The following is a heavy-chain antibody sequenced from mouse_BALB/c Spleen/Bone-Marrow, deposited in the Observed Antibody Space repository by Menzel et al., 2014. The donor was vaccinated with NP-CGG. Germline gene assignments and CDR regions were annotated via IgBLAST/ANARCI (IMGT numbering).Heavy chain of an antibody. V-gene: IGHV7-3*02. D-gene: IGHD2-4*01. J-gene: IGHJ1*01. CDR1: GFTFTDYY. CDR2: IRNKAKGYTS. Sequence: DVQLVESGGGLVQPGGSLRLPCATSGFTFTDYYMSWVRQPPGKALEWLGFIRNKAKGYTSENSASVKGRFTISRDNSQSILYLQMNTLRAEDSATYYCARDINYDIYWYFDVWGAGTTVTVSS. CDR3: ARDINYDIYWYFDV.